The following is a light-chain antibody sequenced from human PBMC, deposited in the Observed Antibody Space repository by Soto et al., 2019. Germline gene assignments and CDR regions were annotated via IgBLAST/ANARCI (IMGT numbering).Light chain of an antibody. V-gene: IGKV4-1*01. CDR3: QQYYSTPRT. CDR2: WAS. J-gene: IGKJ1*01. Sequence: DIVXTQSPDSLAVSLGERATINCKSSQSVLYSSNNKNYLAWYQQKPGQPPKLLIYWASTREFGVPDRISGSGSGTDFTLTISSLQAEDVAVYYCQQYYSTPRTFGQGTKVEIK. CDR1: QSVLYSSNNKNY.